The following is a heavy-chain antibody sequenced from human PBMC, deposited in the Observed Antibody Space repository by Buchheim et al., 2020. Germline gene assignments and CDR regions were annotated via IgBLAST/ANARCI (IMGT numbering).Heavy chain of an antibody. Sequence: EVQLVESGGGLVQPGGSLRLSCAASGFTFSSHWMTWVRQAPGKGLEWVANIKPDGSDKYYVDSLEGRFTISRDKAKNSLFLQMNSLRADDTAVYYCARRMVGMPTRTMDVWGQGTT. CDR3: ARRMVGMPTRTMDV. CDR1: GFTFSSHW. D-gene: IGHD5-24*01. J-gene: IGHJ6*02. CDR2: IKPDGSDK. V-gene: IGHV3-7*01.